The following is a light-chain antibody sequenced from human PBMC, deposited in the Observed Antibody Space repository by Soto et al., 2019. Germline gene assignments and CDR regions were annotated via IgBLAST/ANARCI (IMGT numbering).Light chain of an antibody. J-gene: IGLJ2*01. V-gene: IGLV2-14*01. CDR3: SSYTSSSTVV. CDR1: SSDVGGYNY. CDR2: DVS. Sequence: QSALTQPASVSGSPGPSITISCTGTSSDVGGYNYVSWYQQHPGKAPKLMIYDVSNRPSGVSNRFSGSKSVNTASLTISGLQAEDEADYYCSSYTSSSTVVFGGGTKLTVL.